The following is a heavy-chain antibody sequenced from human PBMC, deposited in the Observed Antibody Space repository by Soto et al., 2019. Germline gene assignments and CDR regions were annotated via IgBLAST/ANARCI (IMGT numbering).Heavy chain of an antibody. CDR3: NLNYYDSSGYPDY. Sequence: QVQLQQWGTGLLKPSETLSLTCGVYGESFSGYYWSWIRQPPGKGLEWIGEINHSGSTNYNPSLKSRVTTSVDKSKNQFSLKLSSVTAADTAVYYCNLNYYDSSGYPDYWGQGTLVTVSS. D-gene: IGHD3-22*01. J-gene: IGHJ4*02. V-gene: IGHV4-34*01. CDR1: GESFSGYY. CDR2: INHSGST.